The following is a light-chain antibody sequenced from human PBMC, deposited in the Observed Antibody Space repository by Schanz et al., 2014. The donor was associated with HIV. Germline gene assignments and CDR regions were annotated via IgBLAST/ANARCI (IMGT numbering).Light chain of an antibody. Sequence: EIVMTQSPGTLSVSPGERATLSCRASQTVSNNLAWYQQKPGQAPRLLIYGASTRVTGIPARFSGSGSGTEFTLSISSLQPEDFAVYYCQQYNNWPPFTFGQGTKLEI. V-gene: IGKV3-15*01. CDR1: QTVSNN. J-gene: IGKJ2*01. CDR2: GAS. CDR3: QQYNNWPPFT.